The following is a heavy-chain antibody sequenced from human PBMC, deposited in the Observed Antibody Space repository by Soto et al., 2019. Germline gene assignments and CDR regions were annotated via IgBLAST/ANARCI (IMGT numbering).Heavy chain of an antibody. CDR3: AKEVTLDSSPHPNYYYYGMDV. Sequence: GGSLRLSCAASGFTFSSYGMHWVRQAPGKGLEWVAVISYDGSNKYYADSVKGRFTISRDNSKNTLYLQMNSLRAEDTAVYYCAKEVTLDSSPHPNYYYYGMDVWGQGTTVTVSS. CDR2: ISYDGSNK. CDR1: GFTFSSYG. D-gene: IGHD6-13*01. J-gene: IGHJ6*02. V-gene: IGHV3-30*18.